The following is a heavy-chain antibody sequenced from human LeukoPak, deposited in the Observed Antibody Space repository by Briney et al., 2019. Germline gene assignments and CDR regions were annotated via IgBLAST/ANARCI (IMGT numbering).Heavy chain of an antibody. CDR1: GYTFTSYY. D-gene: IGHD3-22*01. Sequence: ASVKVSCKASGYTFTSYYMHWVRQAPGQGLEWMGIINPSGGSTSYAQKFQGRVTMTGDTSTSTVYMELSSLRSEDTAVYYCARDPVVITPGFFFDYWGQGSLVTVSS. CDR3: ARDPVVITPGFFFDY. CDR2: INPSGGST. V-gene: IGHV1-46*01. J-gene: IGHJ4*02.